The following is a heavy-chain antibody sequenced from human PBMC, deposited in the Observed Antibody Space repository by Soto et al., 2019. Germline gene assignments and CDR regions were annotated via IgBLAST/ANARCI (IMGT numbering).Heavy chain of an antibody. CDR2: ISSDGSNK. CDR3: ARLPGPLVSVLYIYPLDARESPSDVDI. Sequence: PGGSLSLSCAASVLTFSYFCLHWARLAPRKGQEWMAVISSDGSNKSYADSVKDRFTISKDNSQNTLYLQMNDLRHEDTAVYYCARLPGPLVSVLYIYPLDARESPSDVDIWGQGTTVTVSS. D-gene: IGHD2-21*02. V-gene: IGHV3-30*03. CDR1: VLTFSYFC. J-gene: IGHJ6*02.